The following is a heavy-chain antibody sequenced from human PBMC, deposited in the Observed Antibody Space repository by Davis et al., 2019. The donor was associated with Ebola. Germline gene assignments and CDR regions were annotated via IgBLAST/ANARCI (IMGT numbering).Heavy chain of an antibody. J-gene: IGHJ2*01. V-gene: IGHV5-51*01. Sequence: PGGSLRLSCKASGYKFSDYWIGWVRQEPGKGLEWMGIIFPGDSDIRYSPSFQGQVTIPADKSISTAYLQWSSLKASDTAMYYCARQVSTYWYFDLWGRGTLVTVSS. D-gene: IGHD5/OR15-5a*01. CDR1: GYKFSDYW. CDR3: ARQVSTYWYFDL. CDR2: IFPGDSDI.